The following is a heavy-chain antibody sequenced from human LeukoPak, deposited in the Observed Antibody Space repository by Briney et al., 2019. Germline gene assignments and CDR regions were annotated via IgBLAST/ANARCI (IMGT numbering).Heavy chain of an antibody. CDR1: GGTFSSYA. J-gene: IGHJ4*02. CDR2: IIPIFGTA. Sequence: GASVKVSCKASGGTFSSYAISWVRQAPGQGLEWMGRIIPIFGTANYAQKFQGRVTITTDESTSTAYMELSSLRSADTAVYYCARCRIVLIDTAMVNGYFDYWGQGTLVTVSS. CDR3: ARCRIVLIDTAMVNGYFDY. V-gene: IGHV1-69*05. D-gene: IGHD5-18*01.